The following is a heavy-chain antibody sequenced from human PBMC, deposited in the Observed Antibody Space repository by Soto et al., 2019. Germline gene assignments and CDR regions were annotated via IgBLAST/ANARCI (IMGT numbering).Heavy chain of an antibody. CDR2: TRNKASSCTT. J-gene: IGHJ4*02. CDR3: AREGATSGPDYEY. V-gene: IGHV3-72*01. D-gene: IGHD1-26*01. CDR1: GFSFSDYY. Sequence: EVQLVESGGGLVQPGGSLRLSCAASGFSFSDYYINWVRQAPGKGLEWVGRTRNKASSCTTGYAAFVKGRFTISRDASKNLIYLQMNSLKPEDTAVYYCAREGATSGPDYEYWGQGTLVTVSS.